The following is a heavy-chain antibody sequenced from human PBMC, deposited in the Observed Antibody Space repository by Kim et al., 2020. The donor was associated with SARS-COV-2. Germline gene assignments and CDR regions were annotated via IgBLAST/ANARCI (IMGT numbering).Heavy chain of an antibody. CDR2: IYYSGST. V-gene: IGHV4-31*03. J-gene: IGHJ3*02. D-gene: IGHD1-1*01. CDR1: GGSISSGGYY. Sequence: SETLSLTCTVSGGSISSGGYYWSWIRQHPGKGLEWIGYIYYSGSTYYNPSLKSRVTISVDTSKNQFSLKLSSVTAADTAVYYCARRWAQLDAFDIWGQGIMVTVSS. CDR3: ARRWAQLDAFDI.